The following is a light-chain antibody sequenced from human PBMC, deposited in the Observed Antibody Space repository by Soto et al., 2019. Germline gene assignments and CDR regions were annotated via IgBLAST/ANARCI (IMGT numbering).Light chain of an antibody. CDR1: GSNLGAGYD. Sequence: QSVLTQPPSVSGAPGQRVTISCTGSGSNLGAGYDVHWYQHLPETAPKLLMYRNSNRPSGVPDRFSGSKSGTSASLAITGLQAEDEADFYCQSYDSSLSAWVFGGGTQLTVL. CDR2: RNS. CDR3: QSYDSSLSAWV. V-gene: IGLV1-40*01. J-gene: IGLJ3*02.